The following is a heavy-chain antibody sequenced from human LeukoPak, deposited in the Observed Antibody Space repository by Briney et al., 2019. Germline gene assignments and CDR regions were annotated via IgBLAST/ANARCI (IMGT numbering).Heavy chain of an antibody. CDR2: FSGSGGST. J-gene: IGHJ4*02. Sequence: GGSLRLSCAASGFTFSSYAMSWVRQAPGKGLECISGFSGSGGSTYYADSVKGRFTISRDNAKNSLYLQMNSLRAEDTAVYYCARDPMALERGLDYWGQGTLVTVSS. CDR1: GFTFSSYA. D-gene: IGHD5-24*01. V-gene: IGHV3-23*01. CDR3: ARDPMALERGLDY.